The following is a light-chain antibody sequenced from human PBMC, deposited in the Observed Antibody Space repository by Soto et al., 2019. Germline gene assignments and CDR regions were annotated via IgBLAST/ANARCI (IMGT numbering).Light chain of an antibody. J-gene: IGKJ1*01. CDR2: AAS. V-gene: IGKV1-6*01. CDR3: LQDYNYPWT. Sequence: AIQMTQSPSSLSASVGDRVTITCRASQGIRNDLGWYQQKPGKAPKLLIYAASSLQSGVPSRFGGSGSGPAFSLTISSLQPEDFPTYDGLQDYNYPWTFGQGTKVEIK. CDR1: QGIRND.